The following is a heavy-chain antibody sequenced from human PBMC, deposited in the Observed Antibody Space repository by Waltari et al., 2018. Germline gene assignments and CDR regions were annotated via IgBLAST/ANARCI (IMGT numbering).Heavy chain of an antibody. CDR2: IYHSGST. D-gene: IGHD1-26*01. CDR1: VYATSAGYH. J-gene: IGHJ4*02. Sequence: QVRLHGSGPGLVKPSETLSLTCTLSVYATSAGYHSGWIRQPQGKGLEWIGSIYHSGSTYYNPSLTSRVTISVDTSKNQFSLKLSSVTAADTAVYYCARARYSGSYEGDFDYWGQGTLVTVSS. CDR3: ARARYSGSYEGDFDY. V-gene: IGHV4-38-2*02.